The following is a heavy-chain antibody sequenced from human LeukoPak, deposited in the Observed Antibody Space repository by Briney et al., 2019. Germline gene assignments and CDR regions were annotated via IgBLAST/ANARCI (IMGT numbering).Heavy chain of an antibody. J-gene: IGHJ4*02. D-gene: IGHD1-26*01. CDR3: SRGSGSYGGEFHY. CDR1: GYTFTSYY. Sequence: ASVKVSCKSSGYTFTSYYMHWVRQAPGQGLEWMGIINPSGGSTSYAQKFQGRVTMTRDTSTSTVYMELSSLRSENTALCYGSRGSGSYGGEFHYWGQGTLVTVSS. CDR2: INPSGGST. V-gene: IGHV1-46*01.